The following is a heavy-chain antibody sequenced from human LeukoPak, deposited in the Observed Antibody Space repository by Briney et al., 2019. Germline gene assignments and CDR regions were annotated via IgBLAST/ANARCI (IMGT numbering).Heavy chain of an antibody. Sequence: GGSLRLSCAASGFTFSSYWMHWVRQAPGEGLVSVSRINSDGSSTSYADSVKGRFTISRDNAKNTLYLQMNSLRAEDTAVYYYARVLYCSNGVCYWHYYYMDVWGKGTTVTVSS. CDR3: ARVLYCSNGVCYWHYYYMDV. CDR1: GFTFSSYW. CDR2: INSDGSST. J-gene: IGHJ6*03. V-gene: IGHV3-74*01. D-gene: IGHD2-8*01.